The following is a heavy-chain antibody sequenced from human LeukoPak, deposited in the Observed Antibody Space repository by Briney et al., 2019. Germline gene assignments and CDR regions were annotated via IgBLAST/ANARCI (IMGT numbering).Heavy chain of an antibody. Sequence: PGGSLTLSCAPSGFTFSSYAMTWARQAPGKGLECVSGISGNGGTTYYAYAVEGRFTISRDNSKNTVYLQMNSLRAEDTAVYYCAKGLPISMLVVIISGLDYWGQGALVTVSS. D-gene: IGHD3-22*01. CDR1: GFTFSSYA. CDR2: ISGNGGTT. V-gene: IGHV3-23*01. J-gene: IGHJ4*02. CDR3: AKGLPISMLVVIISGLDY.